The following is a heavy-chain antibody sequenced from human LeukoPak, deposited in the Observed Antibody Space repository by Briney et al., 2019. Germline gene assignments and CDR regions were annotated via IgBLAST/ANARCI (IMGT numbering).Heavy chain of an antibody. J-gene: IGHJ4*02. Sequence: SETLSLTCTVSGGSISSCYWSWIRQSPGKGLEWIGYIYYSGSTNYNPSLKSRVTISVDTSKNQFSLKLSSVTAADTAVYYCARDSIAYYYDSSGYYSGYWGQGTLVTVSS. V-gene: IGHV4-59*12. CDR3: ARDSIAYYYDSSGYYSGY. CDR2: IYYSGST. CDR1: GGSISSCY. D-gene: IGHD3-22*01.